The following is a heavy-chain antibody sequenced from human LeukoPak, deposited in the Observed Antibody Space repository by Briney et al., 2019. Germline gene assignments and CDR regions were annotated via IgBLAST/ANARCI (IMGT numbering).Heavy chain of an antibody. D-gene: IGHD2-2*01. CDR3: ARGGIVVVPAAMAYFQH. Sequence: ASVKVSCKASGYTFTSYDISWVRQAPGQGLEWMGWISAYNGNTNYAQKLQGRVTMTTDTSTSTAYMELSSLRSEDTAVYYCARGGIVVVPAAMAYFQHWGQGTLVTVSS. CDR2: ISAYNGNT. CDR1: GYTFTSYD. V-gene: IGHV1-18*01. J-gene: IGHJ1*01.